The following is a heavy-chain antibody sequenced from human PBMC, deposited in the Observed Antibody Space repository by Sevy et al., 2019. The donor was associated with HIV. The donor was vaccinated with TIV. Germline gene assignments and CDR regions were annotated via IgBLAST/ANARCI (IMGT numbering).Heavy chain of an antibody. D-gene: IGHD6-13*01. Sequence: ASVKVSCKASGGTFSSYAISWVRQAPGQWLEWMGGISPIFGTANYAQKFQGRVTITADESTSTAYMELSSLRSEDTAVYYCARGIAAAGIGWFDPWGQGTLVTVSS. CDR2: ISPIFGTA. J-gene: IGHJ5*02. CDR1: GGTFSSYA. V-gene: IGHV1-69*13. CDR3: ARGIAAAGIGWFDP.